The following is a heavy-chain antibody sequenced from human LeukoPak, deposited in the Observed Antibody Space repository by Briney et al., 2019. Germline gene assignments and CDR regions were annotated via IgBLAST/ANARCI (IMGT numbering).Heavy chain of an antibody. CDR3: ARGSHGAFDY. J-gene: IGHJ4*02. D-gene: IGHD4/OR15-4a*01. Sequence: ASVKVSCKASGYTFTSYGISWVRQAPGQGLEWMGWISAYNGNTNYAQKFQGRVTMTRNTSISTAYMELSSLRSEDTAVYYCARGSHGAFDYWGQGTLVTVSS. V-gene: IGHV1-18*01. CDR1: GYTFTSYG. CDR2: ISAYNGNT.